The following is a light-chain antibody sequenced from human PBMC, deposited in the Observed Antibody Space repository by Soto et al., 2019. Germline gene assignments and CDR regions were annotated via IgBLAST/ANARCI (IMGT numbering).Light chain of an antibody. CDR1: QSISNW. CDR2: DAS. Sequence: DIQITQYPSTLSASVGDRVTITCRASQSISNWLAWYQQKPGKAPKLLIYDASKLESGVPLRFSGSGSGTEFILTISSLQPDDFATYYCQQYNGFPWTFGQGTKVDIK. CDR3: QQYNGFPWT. J-gene: IGKJ1*01. V-gene: IGKV1-5*01.